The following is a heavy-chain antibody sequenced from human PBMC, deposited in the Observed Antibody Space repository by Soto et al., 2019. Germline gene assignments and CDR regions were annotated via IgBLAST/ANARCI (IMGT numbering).Heavy chain of an antibody. J-gene: IGHJ6*02. D-gene: IGHD6-6*01. V-gene: IGHV3-53*01. Sequence: PXGFLSISSAACGFTVSSNDMSWGRQAPGKGLEWVSVIYSGVSTYYADSVKGRFTISRDNSKNTLYLQMNSLRAEDTAVYYCARDFPIEARQGYYYYGMDVWGQGTTVTVSS. CDR1: GFTVSSND. CDR2: IYSGVST. CDR3: ARDFPIEARQGYYYYGMDV.